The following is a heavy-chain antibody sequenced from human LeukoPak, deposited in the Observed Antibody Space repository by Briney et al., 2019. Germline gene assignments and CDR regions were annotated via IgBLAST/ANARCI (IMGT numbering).Heavy chain of an antibody. J-gene: IGHJ4*02. V-gene: IGHV3-21*01. D-gene: IGHD3-22*01. CDR1: GFTFSSYS. CDR2: ISSSSSYI. Sequence: PGGSLRLSCAASGFTFSSYSMNWVRQAPGKGLEWVSSISSSSSYIYYADSVKGRFTISRDNAKNSLYLQMNSLRAEDTAVYYCARDGLYYDSSGFHYFDYWGQGTLVTVSS. CDR3: ARDGLYYDSSGFHYFDY.